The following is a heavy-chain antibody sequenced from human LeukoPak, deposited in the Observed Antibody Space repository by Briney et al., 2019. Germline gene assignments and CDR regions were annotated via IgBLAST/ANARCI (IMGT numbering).Heavy chain of an antibody. CDR3: ARVQGSLWGDS. V-gene: IGHV3-74*01. D-gene: IGHD5-18*01. CDR1: GFTLSSYW. Sequence: GGSLRLSCAASGFTLSSYWMHWVRQVPGKGLVWVSRIDTDVTSTNYADSVKGRFTISRDNAKNTLYLQMNSLRGEDTAVYYCARVQGSLWGDSWGQGTLVTVSS. J-gene: IGHJ4*02. CDR2: IDTDVTST.